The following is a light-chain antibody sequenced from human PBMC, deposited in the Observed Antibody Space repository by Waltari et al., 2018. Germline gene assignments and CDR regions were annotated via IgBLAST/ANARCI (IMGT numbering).Light chain of an antibody. CDR1: QDIHSY. V-gene: IGKV1-9*01. CDR3: QHLNSYPLN. Sequence: DIYLTQSPSFLSASVGDRVTITCRASQDIHSYLAWYQLRPGQAPRLLIYVASKLHSGVPSRCSGSGTGTDFTLTISGLQPEDFATYYCQHLNSYPLNFGGGTKVEIK. J-gene: IGKJ4*01. CDR2: VAS.